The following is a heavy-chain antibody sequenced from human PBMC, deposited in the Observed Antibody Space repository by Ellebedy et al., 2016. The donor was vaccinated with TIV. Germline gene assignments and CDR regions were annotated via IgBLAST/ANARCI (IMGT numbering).Heavy chain of an antibody. D-gene: IGHD1-26*01. CDR2: ISAYNGNK. V-gene: IGHV1-18*01. Sequence: AASVKVSCKASGYTFSSYGMSWVRQAPGQGLEWMGWISAYNGNKNYAQKLQGRVTMTTATSTSTAYMELRSLRSGDTAVYYCARDGGSYSDFDYWGQGTLVTVSS. CDR3: ARDGGSYSDFDY. CDR1: GYTFSSYG. J-gene: IGHJ4*02.